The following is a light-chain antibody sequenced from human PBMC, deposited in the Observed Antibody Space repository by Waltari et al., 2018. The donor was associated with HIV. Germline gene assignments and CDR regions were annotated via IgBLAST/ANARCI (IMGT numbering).Light chain of an antibody. J-gene: IGLJ2*01. CDR3: SSYAGTNDFYVI. V-gene: IGLV2-8*01. CDR1: NTDIGNSDY. Sequence: QSALTQPPSASGSPGQSATISCTGTNTDIGNSDYVSWYQQHPGKPPKLIISEVNKRPSGVPNRFSGSKSGNTASLTVSGLQAEDEAAYYCSSYAGTNDFYVIFGGGTKLTVL. CDR2: EVN.